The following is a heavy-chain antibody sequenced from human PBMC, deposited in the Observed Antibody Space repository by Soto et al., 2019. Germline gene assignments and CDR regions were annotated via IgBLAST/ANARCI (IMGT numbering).Heavy chain of an antibody. CDR2: MGTAGDT. V-gene: IGHV3-13*01. Sequence: GGSLRLSCAASGFTFSSYDMHWVRQATGKGLEWVSAMGTAGDTYYPGSVKGRFTIYRENAKNSLYLQMNSLRAGDSSVYYCARVSEQHDAFDIWGQGTMVTGSS. D-gene: IGHD1-1*01. CDR1: GFTFSSYD. CDR3: ARVSEQHDAFDI. J-gene: IGHJ3*02.